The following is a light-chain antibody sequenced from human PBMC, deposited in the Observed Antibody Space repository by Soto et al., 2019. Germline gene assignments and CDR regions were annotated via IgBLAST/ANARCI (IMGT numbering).Light chain of an antibody. J-gene: IGKJ2*01. CDR3: QQYNSWYT. CDR2: DAS. Sequence: DIQMTQSPSTLSASVGDRVTITCRASQSISSWLAWYQQKPGKAPKLLIYDASSLESGVPSRFSGSGSGTEFTLTISSLQPEDFATYYCQQYNSWYTFGQGTKLEIK. CDR1: QSISSW. V-gene: IGKV1-5*01.